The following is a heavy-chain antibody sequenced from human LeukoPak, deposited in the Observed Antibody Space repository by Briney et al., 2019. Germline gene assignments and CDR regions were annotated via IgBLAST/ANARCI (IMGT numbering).Heavy chain of an antibody. CDR3: AREFGYYDSSGYYSLFDY. CDR2: IYHSGST. CDR1: GGSISSGGYS. Sequence: SQTLSLTCAVSGGSISSGGYSWSWIRQPPGKGLEWIGYIYHSGSTYYNPSLKSRVTISVDRSKNQFSLKLSSVTAADTAVYYCAREFGYYDSSGYYSLFDYWGQGTLVTVSS. V-gene: IGHV4-30-2*01. D-gene: IGHD3-22*01. J-gene: IGHJ4*02.